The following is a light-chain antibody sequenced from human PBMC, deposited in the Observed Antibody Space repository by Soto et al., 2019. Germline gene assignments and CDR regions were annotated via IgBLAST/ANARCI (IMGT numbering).Light chain of an antibody. CDR1: KSLIGW. Sequence: DIPLTQSPSTLSASVGDTVTISCRASKSLIGWLAWYQQRPGSAPKLLIYDASSLEGGVPSRFTGDGSGTEFSLTIASLQPDDFGTYYCHQYKSYPWTFGQGTKVDLK. CDR3: HQYKSYPWT. CDR2: DAS. V-gene: IGKV1-5*01. J-gene: IGKJ1*01.